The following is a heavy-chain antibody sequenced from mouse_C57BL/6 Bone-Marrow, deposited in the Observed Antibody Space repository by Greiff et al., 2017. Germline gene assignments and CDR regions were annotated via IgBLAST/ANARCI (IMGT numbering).Heavy chain of an antibody. D-gene: IGHD1-1*01. Sequence: EVQLVESGGGLVQPGGSMKLSCVASGFTFSNYWMNWVRQSPEKGLEWVAQIRLKSDNYATHYAESVKGRFTISRDDSKSSVYQQMNNIRAEDTGIYYCTGTTVVAPYFDYWGQGTTLTVSS. CDR3: TGTTVVAPYFDY. J-gene: IGHJ2*01. V-gene: IGHV6-3*01. CDR2: IRLKSDNYAT. CDR1: GFTFSNYW.